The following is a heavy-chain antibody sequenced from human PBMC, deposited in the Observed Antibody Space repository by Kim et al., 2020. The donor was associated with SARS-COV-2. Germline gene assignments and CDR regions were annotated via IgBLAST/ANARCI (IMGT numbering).Heavy chain of an antibody. CDR3: ARESPLDY. CDR1: GFTFSSYS. CDR2: ISSSSTTI. V-gene: IGHV3-48*04. Sequence: VGSLRLACAASGFTFSSYSMNWVRQAPGKGLEWVSYISSSSTTIYYADSVKGRFTISRDNAKNSLYLQMNSLIAEDTAVYYCARESPLDYWGQGTLVTAS. J-gene: IGHJ4*02.